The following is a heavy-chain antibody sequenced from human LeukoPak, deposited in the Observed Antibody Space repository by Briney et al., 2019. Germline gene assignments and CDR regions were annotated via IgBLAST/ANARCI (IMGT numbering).Heavy chain of an antibody. Sequence: SGTLSLTCAVSVDSISSSKWWSWVRQAPGKGLEWIEEIHHGGSTNYNPSLKSRVTISIDKSKNEFSLKMSSVTAADTAVYYCARSRDTTNYYGMDVWGQGTTVTVSS. CDR2: IHHGGST. CDR1: VDSISSSKW. D-gene: IGHD1-1*01. V-gene: IGHV4-4*02. J-gene: IGHJ6*02. CDR3: ARSRDTTNYYGMDV.